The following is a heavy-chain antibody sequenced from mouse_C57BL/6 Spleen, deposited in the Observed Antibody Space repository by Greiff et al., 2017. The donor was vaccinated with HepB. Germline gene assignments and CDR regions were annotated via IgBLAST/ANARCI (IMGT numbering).Heavy chain of an antibody. CDR1: GYTFTSYG. Sequence: VQLQQSGAELARPGASVKLSCKASGYTFTSYGISWVKQRTGQGLEWIGEIYPRSGNTYYNENVKGKATLTADKSSSTAYMELRSLTSEDSAVYFCASLGYSGYAIDYWGQGTSVTVSS. V-gene: IGHV1-81*01. J-gene: IGHJ4*01. D-gene: IGHD2-12*01. CDR2: IYPRSGNT. CDR3: ASLGYSGYAIDY.